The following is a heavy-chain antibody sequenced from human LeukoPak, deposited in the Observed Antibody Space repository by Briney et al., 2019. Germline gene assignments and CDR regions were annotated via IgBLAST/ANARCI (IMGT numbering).Heavy chain of an antibody. V-gene: IGHV3-30-3*01. Sequence: PGGSLRLSCAASGFTFSTCAMHWVRQAPDMGLEWLAMISFDGSNVNHADSVKGRFTISRDNSKNTLYLQMNSLRAEDTAVYYCAKSPTPYSSGWLDYWGQGTLVTVSS. J-gene: IGHJ4*02. CDR2: ISFDGSNV. D-gene: IGHD6-19*01. CDR1: GFTFSTCA. CDR3: AKSPTPYSSGWLDY.